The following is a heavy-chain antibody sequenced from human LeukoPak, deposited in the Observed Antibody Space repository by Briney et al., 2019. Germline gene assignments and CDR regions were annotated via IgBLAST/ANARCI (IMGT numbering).Heavy chain of an antibody. Sequence: SETLSLTCTVSGGSISSYYWSWIRQPPGKGLEWIGYIYYSGSTNYNPSLKSRVTISVDTSKNQFSLKLSSVTAADTAVYYCASPVGAHSGANFAYWGQGTLVTVSS. J-gene: IGHJ4*02. CDR3: ASPVGAHSGANFAY. CDR2: IYYSGST. D-gene: IGHD1-26*01. CDR1: GGSISSYY. V-gene: IGHV4-59*08.